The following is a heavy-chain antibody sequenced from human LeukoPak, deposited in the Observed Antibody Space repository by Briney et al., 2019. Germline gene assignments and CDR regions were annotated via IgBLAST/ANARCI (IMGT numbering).Heavy chain of an antibody. J-gene: IGHJ4*02. CDR3: AKGVRSGSRYQFDY. CDR1: GFTFSSYE. CDR2: ISSSGSTI. V-gene: IGHV3-48*03. D-gene: IGHD2-15*01. Sequence: GGSLRLSCAASGFTFSSYEMNWVRQAPGKGLEWVSYISSSGSTIYYADSVKGRFTISRDNAKNSLYLQMNSLRAEGTAVYYCAKGVRSGSRYQFDYWGQGTLVTVSS.